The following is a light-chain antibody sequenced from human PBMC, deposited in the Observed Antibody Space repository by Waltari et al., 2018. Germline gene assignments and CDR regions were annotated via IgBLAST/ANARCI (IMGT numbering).Light chain of an antibody. CDR1: QSVGSSS. V-gene: IGKV3-20*01. CDR3: QQHGTLPAT. J-gene: IGKJ1*01. CDR2: RAS. Sequence: DIVLTQSPGTASLSPGERVTLSCRASQSVGSSSLVWYQQKPGQAPRLVIYRASRRATGIPDRFSGSGSGTDFSLTISRLEPEDFAVYYCQQHGTLPATFGQGTKVEIK.